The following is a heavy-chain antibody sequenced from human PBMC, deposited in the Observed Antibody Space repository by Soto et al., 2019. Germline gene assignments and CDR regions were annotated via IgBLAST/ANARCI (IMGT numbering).Heavy chain of an antibody. D-gene: IGHD6-6*01. V-gene: IGHV1-18*01. Sequence: QVQLVQSGTEVKKPGASVKVSCKASGYTFTRFGINWVRQAPGQGLEWMGWISGHNGNTHSAQNFQGRVTVTTDTSTSTADMELRGLRSDDTGVYYCARDFEGGGQRVGGFDFWGQGTLVTVSS. CDR2: ISGHNGNT. CDR1: GYTFTRFG. CDR3: ARDFEGGGQRVGGFDF. J-gene: IGHJ4*02.